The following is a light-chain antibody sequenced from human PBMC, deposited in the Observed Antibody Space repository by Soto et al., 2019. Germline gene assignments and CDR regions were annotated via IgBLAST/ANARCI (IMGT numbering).Light chain of an antibody. J-gene: IGKJ1*01. Sequence: DIVMTQSPATLSVSPGERATLSCRASQTISGTLAWYQQKPGQAPKLLIHGASTRAPGFPARFSGSGSGTDFTLTISSLQSEDFAVYYCQQYNKWPCTFGQGTKVDIK. CDR3: QQYNKWPCT. V-gene: IGKV3-15*01. CDR1: QTISGT. CDR2: GAS.